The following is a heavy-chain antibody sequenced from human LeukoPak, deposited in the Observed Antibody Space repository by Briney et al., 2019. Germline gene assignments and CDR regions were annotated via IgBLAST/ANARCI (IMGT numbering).Heavy chain of an antibody. V-gene: IGHV3-48*01. CDR2: IISSSSTI. CDR3: ARGLGIAVAGTRDY. Sequence: GGSLRLSCAASGFTFSSYIINWVRQAPGKGREWVSYIISSSSTIYYTDSVKGRFTISRDNAKNSLYLQMNSLRAEDTAVYYCARGLGIAVAGTRDYWGQGTLVTVSS. J-gene: IGHJ4*02. CDR1: GFTFSSYI. D-gene: IGHD6-19*01.